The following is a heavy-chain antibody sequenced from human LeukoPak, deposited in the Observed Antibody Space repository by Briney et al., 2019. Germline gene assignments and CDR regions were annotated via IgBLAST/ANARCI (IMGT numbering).Heavy chain of an antibody. J-gene: IGHJ5*02. CDR2: IYHSGST. D-gene: IGHD3-10*01. Sequence: PSETLSLTCAVSGYSISSGYYRGWIRQPPGKGLEWIGSIYHSGSTYYNPSLKSRVTISVDTSKNQFSLKLSSVTAADTAVYYCAREGDYGSGSYYGGYGLRPNWFDPWGQGTLVTVSS. V-gene: IGHV4-38-2*02. CDR3: AREGDYGSGSYYGGYGLRPNWFDP. CDR1: GYSISSGYY.